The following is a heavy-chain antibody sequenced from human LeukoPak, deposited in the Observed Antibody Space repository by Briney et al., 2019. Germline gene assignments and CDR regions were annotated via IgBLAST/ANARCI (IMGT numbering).Heavy chain of an antibody. CDR2: ISVYNGNT. CDR3: ARVGAGRTSSYYFDY. CDR1: RYTFTSYG. V-gene: IGHV1-18*01. J-gene: IGHJ4*02. Sequence: AASVKVSCKASRYTFTSYGISWVRQAPGQGLEWMGWISVYNGNTNYAQKLQGRVTMTTDTSTSTAYMELRSLRSDDTAVYYCARVGAGRTSSYYFDYWGQGTLVTVSS. D-gene: IGHD1-26*01.